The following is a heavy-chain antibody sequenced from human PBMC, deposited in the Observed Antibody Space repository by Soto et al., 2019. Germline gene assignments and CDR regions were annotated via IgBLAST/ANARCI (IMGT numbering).Heavy chain of an antibody. Sequence: VQSGAEVKKPGSSVKVSCKASGGTFSSYAFSWVRQAPGQGLEWMGGITPLLATPNYAQKFQGRVTITADNSTGPAYMELSSLRSEDTAVYFCAGGRGASAGYYFDYWGQETLVTVSS. CDR3: AGGRGASAGYYFDY. J-gene: IGHJ4*02. D-gene: IGHD6-13*01. V-gene: IGHV1-69*06. CDR1: GGTFSSYA. CDR2: ITPLLATP.